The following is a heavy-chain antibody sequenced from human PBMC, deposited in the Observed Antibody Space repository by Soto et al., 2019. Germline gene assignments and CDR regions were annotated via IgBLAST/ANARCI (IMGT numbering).Heavy chain of an antibody. CDR2: IIPILGIA. Sequence: QVQLVQSGAEVKKPGSSVKVSCKASGGTFSSYTISWVRQAPGQGLEWMGRIIPILGIANYAQKFQGRVTNTADQSTSTAYMELSSLRSEDTAVYYCARDSQGVATISPWFDPWGQGTLVTVSS. J-gene: IGHJ5*02. CDR1: GGTFSSYT. CDR3: ARDSQGVATISPWFDP. V-gene: IGHV1-69*02. D-gene: IGHD5-12*01.